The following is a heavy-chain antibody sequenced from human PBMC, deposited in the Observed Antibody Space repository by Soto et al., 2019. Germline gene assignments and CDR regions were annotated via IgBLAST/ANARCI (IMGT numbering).Heavy chain of an antibody. Sequence: PSETLSLTCTVSGGSISSGDYYWSWIRRPPGKGLEWIGYIYYSGSTYYNPSLKSRVTISVDTSKNQFSLKLSSVTAADTAVYYCARESACYGSSTSCYNWFDPWGQGTLVTVSS. CDR2: IYYSGST. CDR1: GGSISSGDYY. CDR3: ARESACYGSSTSCYNWFDP. V-gene: IGHV4-30-4*01. D-gene: IGHD2-2*01. J-gene: IGHJ5*02.